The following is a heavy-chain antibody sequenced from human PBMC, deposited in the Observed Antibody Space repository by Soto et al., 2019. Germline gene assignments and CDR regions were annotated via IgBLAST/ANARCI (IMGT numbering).Heavy chain of an antibody. CDR1: VFSLSTSGVG. J-gene: IGHJ4*02. CDR3: AHRLGTVSSFDY. Sequence: GSGPTLVNHTQTLTLTCTFSVFSLSTSGVGVGWIRQPPGKALEWLAVIYWDNDRRYSPSLKSRLTITKDTSKNQVVLTMTDMEPVDTATYYCAHRLGTVSSFDYWGQGTLVTVSS. CDR2: IYWDNDR. V-gene: IGHV2-5*02. D-gene: IGHD1-7*01.